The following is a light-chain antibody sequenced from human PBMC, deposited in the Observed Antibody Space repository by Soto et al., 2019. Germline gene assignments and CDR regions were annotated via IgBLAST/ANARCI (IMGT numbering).Light chain of an antibody. CDR2: NAS. V-gene: IGKV1-5*03. Sequence: DIQMTQSPSTLSPSVGGRVTITCRTIQSISSWLAWYRQKPGKAPKLLHYNASFLEGGVPSRLSGSGSGTEFTLTISSLQPDDFASYYCQHYNSYSATFGHGTRLEIK. CDR1: QSISSW. J-gene: IGKJ5*01. CDR3: QHYNSYSAT.